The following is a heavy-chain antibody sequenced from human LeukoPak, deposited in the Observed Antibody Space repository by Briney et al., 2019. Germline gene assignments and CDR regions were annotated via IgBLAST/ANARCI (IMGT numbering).Heavy chain of an antibody. J-gene: IGHJ4*02. V-gene: IGHV4-31*03. CDR2: IYYTGTT. D-gene: IGHD6-13*01. CDR1: GGSISSDDYY. Sequence: SQTLSFTCTVSGGSISSDDYYWSWIRQRPGKGLEWIGYIYYTGTTYFNPSLKSRITISLNMSKNQFSLKLTSMSAADTAVYYCARAPRYTNSWYYFDYWGQGTQVTVSS. CDR3: ARAPRYTNSWYYFDY.